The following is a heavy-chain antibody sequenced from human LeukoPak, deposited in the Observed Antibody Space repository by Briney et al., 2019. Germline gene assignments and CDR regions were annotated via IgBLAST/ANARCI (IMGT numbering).Heavy chain of an antibody. CDR2: IIPIFGTA. J-gene: IGHJ5*02. V-gene: IGHV1-69*05. CDR3: ARESPYSSSWFDS. Sequence: ASVKVSCKASGGTFSSYAISWVRQAPGQGLEWMGGIIPIFGTANYAQKFQGRVTMTRDPSTSTVYMGLNSLRSDDTALYYCARESPYSSSWFDSWGQGTLVTVSS. CDR1: GGTFSSYA. D-gene: IGHD6-13*01.